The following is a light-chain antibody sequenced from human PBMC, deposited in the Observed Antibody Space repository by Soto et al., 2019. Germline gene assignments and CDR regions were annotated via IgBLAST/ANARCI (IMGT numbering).Light chain of an antibody. V-gene: IGLV2-14*01. J-gene: IGLJ1*01. Sequence: QSALAQPASVSGSPGQSVTISCTGTSSDVGDYPYVSWYQQHPGEVSKLIIYEVTNRPSGVTSRFSGSKSENTASLTISGLQAEDEADYYCSSYSATNTLVFGGGTKVTVL. CDR2: EVT. CDR3: SSYSATNTLV. CDR1: SSDVGDYPY.